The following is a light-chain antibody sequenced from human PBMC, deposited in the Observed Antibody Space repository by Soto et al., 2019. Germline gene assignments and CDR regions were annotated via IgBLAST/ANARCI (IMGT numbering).Light chain of an antibody. CDR2: DAS. CDR1: QSVSRY. V-gene: IGKV3-11*01. Sequence: EIVLTQSPATLSLSPGEGATLSCRASQSVSRYLAWYQQKPGQAPRLLIYDASSRAIGTPVRFSGSGSGTDFTLTISSLEPEDFAVYYCQQRSNWPPGYTFGQGTKLEIK. CDR3: QQRSNWPPGYT. J-gene: IGKJ2*01.